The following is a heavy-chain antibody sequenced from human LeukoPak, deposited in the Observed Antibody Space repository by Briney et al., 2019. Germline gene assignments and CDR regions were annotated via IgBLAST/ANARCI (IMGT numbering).Heavy chain of an antibody. V-gene: IGHV3-30*18. J-gene: IGHJ4*02. CDR2: ISSDGSIK. D-gene: IGHD2/OR15-2a*01. CDR1: KFTFSHYG. CDR3: AKDLGVGAYLLFDYITSGLDS. Sequence: GGSLRLSCTASKFTFSHYGMQWVRQAPGKGLEWGAVISSDGSIKVYADSVKGRFTLSRDNSINTVDLQMNSLRPEDTAVYYCAKDLGVGAYLLFDYITSGLDSWGQGTLVTVSS.